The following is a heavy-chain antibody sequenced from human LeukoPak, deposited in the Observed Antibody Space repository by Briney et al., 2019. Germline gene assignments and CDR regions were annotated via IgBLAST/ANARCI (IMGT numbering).Heavy chain of an antibody. CDR3: ARDLLEGYSSSYVGYGY. CDR1: GYTFTSYG. V-gene: IGHV1-18*01. J-gene: IGHJ4*02. D-gene: IGHD6-6*01. CDR2: ISAYNGNT. Sequence: ASVKVSCKASGYTFTSYGISWVRQAPGQGLEWMGWISAYNGNTNYAQKLQGRVTMTTDTSTSTAYMELRGLRSDDTAVYYCARDLLEGYSSSYVGYGYWGQGTLVTVSS.